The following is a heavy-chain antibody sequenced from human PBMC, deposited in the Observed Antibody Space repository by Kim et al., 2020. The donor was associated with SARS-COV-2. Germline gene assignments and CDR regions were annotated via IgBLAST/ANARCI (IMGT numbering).Heavy chain of an antibody. J-gene: IGHJ4*02. CDR2: ISSSGSTI. CDR3: ARGAEVLRYFDWLSKFDY. V-gene: IGHV3-11*01. CDR1: GFTFSDYY. D-gene: IGHD3-9*01. Sequence: GGSLRLSCAASGFTFSDYYMSWIRQAPGKGLEWVSYISSSGSTIYYADSVKGRFTISRDNAKNSLYLQMNSLRAEDTAVYYCARGAEVLRYFDWLSKFDYWGQGTLVTVSS.